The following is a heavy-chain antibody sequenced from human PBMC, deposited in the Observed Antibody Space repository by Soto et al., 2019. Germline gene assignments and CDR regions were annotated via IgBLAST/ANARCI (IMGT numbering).Heavy chain of an antibody. CDR3: AKDHTGSNSSEC. V-gene: IGHV3-74*01. D-gene: IGHD6-19*01. J-gene: IGHJ4*02. Sequence: GGSLRLSCAASGFSFSSYWMHWVRQAPGKGLVWVSRMNTDGRKRHYADSVQGRFTISRDNAKNTLHLQMNSLRVEDSGVYYCAKDHTGSNSSECWGLRTLVTVAS. CDR1: GFSFSSYW. CDR2: MNTDGRKR.